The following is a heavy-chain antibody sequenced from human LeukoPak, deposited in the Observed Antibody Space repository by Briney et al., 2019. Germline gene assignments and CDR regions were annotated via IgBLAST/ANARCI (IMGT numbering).Heavy chain of an antibody. V-gene: IGHV3-11*01. Sequence: GGSLRLSCVASGFMVSDYYMNWIRQAPGKGLEWISHISDGDDTIDYADSVKGRCSMSRDNAKNSLYLEVSGLRAEDTAVYYCARRPELGVLYYMDVWGKGTTVTVSS. J-gene: IGHJ6*03. CDR3: ARRPELGVLYYMDV. CDR2: ISDGDDTI. D-gene: IGHD3-16*01. CDR1: GFMVSDYY.